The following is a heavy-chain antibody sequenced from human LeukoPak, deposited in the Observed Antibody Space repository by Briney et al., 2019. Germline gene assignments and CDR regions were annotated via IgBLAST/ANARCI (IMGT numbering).Heavy chain of an antibody. CDR2: IKSKTDGETT. D-gene: IGHD3-10*01. Sequence: GGSLRLSCVDSGFTFTNAWMSWVRQAPGKGLEWIGRIKSKTDGETTNYAEPVRGRFTISRDDSKSAVYLQMNSLKIEDTAVYYCTSDLGTYYHGSQRLIPIDYWGQGTLVTVSS. CDR1: GFTFTNAW. J-gene: IGHJ4*02. CDR3: TSDLGTYYHGSQRLIPIDY. V-gene: IGHV3-15*01.